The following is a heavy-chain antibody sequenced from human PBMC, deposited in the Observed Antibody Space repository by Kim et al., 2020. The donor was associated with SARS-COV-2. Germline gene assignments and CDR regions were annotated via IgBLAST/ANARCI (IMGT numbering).Heavy chain of an antibody. D-gene: IGHD3-3*01. CDR3: AKDSEFWSGVYVDY. CDR1: GFSFSNYA. CDR2: ITGSGEST. J-gene: IGHJ4*02. Sequence: GGSLRLSCAVAGFSFSNYAMTWVRQAPGKGLEWVSSITGSGESTYSADSVKGRFTISRDNSKNTLYLQMNSLRAEDTAVYYCAKDSEFWSGVYVDYWGRG. V-gene: IGHV3-23*01.